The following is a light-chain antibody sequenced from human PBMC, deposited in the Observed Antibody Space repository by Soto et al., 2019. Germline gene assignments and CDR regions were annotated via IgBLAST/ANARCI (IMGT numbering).Light chain of an antibody. CDR3: LQDNSSPRT. Sequence: AIQMTQSPSSLYASVGDRVTITCRASQGMRTELGWYQQKPGKAPRLLIYGASTLQGGVPARFSGSGSGTDFTLTISSLQPEDFAAYYCLQDNSSPRTFGQGTKVEIK. CDR1: QGMRTE. CDR2: GAS. J-gene: IGKJ1*01. V-gene: IGKV1-6*01.